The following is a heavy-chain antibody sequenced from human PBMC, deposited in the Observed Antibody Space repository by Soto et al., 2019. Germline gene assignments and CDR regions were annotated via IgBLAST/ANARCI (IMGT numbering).Heavy chain of an antibody. CDR1: GGTFSSYA. Sequence: QVQLVQSGAAVKKPGSSVKVSCKASGGTFSSYAISWVRQAPGQGLEWMGGIIPIFGTANYAQKFQGRVTITADESTSTAYMEQSSLRSEDTAVFYCASGDNLNYDWFDPRGQGTLVTVSS. V-gene: IGHV1-69*01. CDR2: IIPIFGTA. J-gene: IGHJ5*01. CDR3: ASGDNLNYDWFDP. D-gene: IGHD1-7*01.